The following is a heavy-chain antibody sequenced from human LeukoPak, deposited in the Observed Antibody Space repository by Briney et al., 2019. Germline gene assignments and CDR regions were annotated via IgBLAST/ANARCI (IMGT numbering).Heavy chain of an antibody. CDR3: ARDRVRITRNWFDP. J-gene: IGHJ5*02. CDR1: GYTFINDA. D-gene: IGHD3-3*01. V-gene: IGHV1-18*01. CDR2: ISAYNGNT. Sequence: GASVKVSCKASGYTFINDAISWVRQAPGQGLEWIGWISAYNGNTNYAQNLQDRLNLTRDTSTGTVYMELRGLRSDDTAVYYCARDRVRITRNWFDPWGQGTLVTVSS.